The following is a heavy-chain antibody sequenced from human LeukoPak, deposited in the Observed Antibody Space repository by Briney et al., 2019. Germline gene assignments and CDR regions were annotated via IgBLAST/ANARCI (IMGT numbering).Heavy chain of an antibody. CDR1: GYTFTGYF. D-gene: IGHD4-17*01. Sequence: ASVKVSCKASGYTFTGYFIHWVRHAPGQGLEWMGWINPNSAGTHCAQKFQGRVTMTRDTSISTAYMELSRLRSDDTAMYYCARVNYGDYYFDSWGQGTLVTVSS. V-gene: IGHV1-2*02. CDR2: INPNSAGT. CDR3: ARVNYGDYYFDS. J-gene: IGHJ4*02.